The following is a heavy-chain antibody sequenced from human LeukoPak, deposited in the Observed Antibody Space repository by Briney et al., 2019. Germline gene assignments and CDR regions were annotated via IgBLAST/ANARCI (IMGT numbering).Heavy chain of an antibody. Sequence: ASVKVSCKASGYTFTGYYMHWVRQAPGQGLEWMGWINPNSGGTNYAPKFQGRVNMTRDTSISTAYMELSRLRSDDTAVYYGARSRELITMIVVVKQADAFDIWGRGTMVTVSS. D-gene: IGHD3-22*01. CDR2: INPNSGGT. J-gene: IGHJ3*02. V-gene: IGHV1-2*02. CDR3: ARSRELITMIVVVKQADAFDI. CDR1: GYTFTGYY.